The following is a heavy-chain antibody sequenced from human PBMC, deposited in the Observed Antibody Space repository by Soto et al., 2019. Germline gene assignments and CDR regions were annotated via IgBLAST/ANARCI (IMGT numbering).Heavy chain of an antibody. CDR1: EFAFSNHA. Sequence: EVQLLESGGGLVQPGGSLRLSCAASEFAFSNHAMSWVRQAPGKGLEWISGISGSGRSTFYADSVKGRLTISRDNSKNTLYLQLKSLRADDTAVYYCARDDAPVGPSNFDYWGQGTLVSVSS. CDR2: ISGSGRST. D-gene: IGHD2-2*01. CDR3: ARDDAPVGPSNFDY. V-gene: IGHV3-23*01. J-gene: IGHJ4*02.